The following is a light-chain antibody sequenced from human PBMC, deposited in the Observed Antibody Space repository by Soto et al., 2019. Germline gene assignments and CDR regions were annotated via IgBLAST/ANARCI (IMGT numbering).Light chain of an antibody. Sequence: QSALTQPPSVSGSPGQSVAISCTGTSSDVGSYNRVSCYQQPPGTAPKLMIYEVSNRPSGVPDRFSGSKSGNTASLTISGRQAEDEADYYCSSYTSGNTRVFGGGTKLTVL. CDR3: SSYTSGNTRV. CDR2: EVS. CDR1: SSDVGSYNR. J-gene: IGLJ2*01. V-gene: IGLV2-18*02.